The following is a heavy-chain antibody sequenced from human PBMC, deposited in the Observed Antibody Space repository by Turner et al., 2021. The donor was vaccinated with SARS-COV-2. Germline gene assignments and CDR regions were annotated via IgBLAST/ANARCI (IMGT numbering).Heavy chain of an antibody. CDR1: GFTFSSYD. CDR3: ARGGHYYYGLDV. D-gene: IGHD3-10*01. CDR2: ISGSGGST. Sequence: EVQLLESGGGLVQPGGSLSLSCAASGFTFSSYDMSWLRQAPGKGLEWVSSISGSGGSTFFADSVKGRFTISRDNSRNTMYLQMSSLRAEDTAVYYCARGGHYYYGLDVWGQGTTVTVSS. V-gene: IGHV3-23*01. J-gene: IGHJ6*02.